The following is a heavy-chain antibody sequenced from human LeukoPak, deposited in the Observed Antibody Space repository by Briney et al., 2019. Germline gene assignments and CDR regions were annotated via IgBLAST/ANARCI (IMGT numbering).Heavy chain of an antibody. J-gene: IGHJ4*02. Sequence: GESLKISCEASGYTFTTFWIGWVRQMPGKGLEWVGIIFPPDSNTKYSPSFQDLVTVSADKSINTAYLQWSSLKASATAIYYCVRLALYPGKFSFDYWGQGTLVTVSS. CDR2: IFPPDSNT. D-gene: IGHD2/OR15-2a*01. V-gene: IGHV5-51*01. CDR3: VRLALYPGKFSFDY. CDR1: GYTFTTFW.